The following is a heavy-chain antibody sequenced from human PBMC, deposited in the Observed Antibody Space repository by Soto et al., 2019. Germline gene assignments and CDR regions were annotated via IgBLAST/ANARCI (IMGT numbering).Heavy chain of an antibody. CDR2: IRGSDGTT. D-gene: IGHD6-19*01. V-gene: IGHV3-23*01. J-gene: IGHJ4*02. CDR3: AKDHKGPIAVATHRNFDY. CDR1: GFTFSSYW. Sequence: PVGSLRLSCAASGFTFSSYWMHWVRQAPGKGLVCVSFIRGSDGTTYYADSVRGRFTISRDNSRNTLYLQMNSLRAEDTAVYYCAKDHKGPIAVATHRNFDYWGQGTLVTVSS.